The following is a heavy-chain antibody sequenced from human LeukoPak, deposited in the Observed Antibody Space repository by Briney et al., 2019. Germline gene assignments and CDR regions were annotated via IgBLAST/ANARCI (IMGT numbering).Heavy chain of an antibody. CDR3: ASHHLIAAAGRAFDI. J-gene: IGHJ3*02. Sequence: GGSLRLSCAASGFTVSSNYMSWVRQAPGKGLEWVSVIYSGGSTYYADSVKGRFTISRDNSKNTLYLQMNSLRAEDTAVYYCASHHLIAAAGRAFDIWGQGTMVTVSS. CDR1: GFTVSSNY. D-gene: IGHD6-13*01. CDR2: IYSGGST. V-gene: IGHV3-66*04.